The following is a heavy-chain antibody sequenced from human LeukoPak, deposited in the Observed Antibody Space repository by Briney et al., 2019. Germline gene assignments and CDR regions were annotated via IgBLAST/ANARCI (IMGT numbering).Heavy chain of an antibody. CDR2: INPSGGST. D-gene: IGHD2-2*01. V-gene: IGHV1-46*01. J-gene: IGHJ4*02. CDR3: ARTPGYCSSTSCPTFDY. CDR1: GYTFTSYY. Sequence: ASVKVSCKASGYTFTSYYMHWVRQAPGQGLEWMGIINPSGGSTSYAQKFQGRVTMTRDTSTSTVYMELSSLRSEDTAVYYCARTPGYCSSTSCPTFDYWGQGTLVTVSS.